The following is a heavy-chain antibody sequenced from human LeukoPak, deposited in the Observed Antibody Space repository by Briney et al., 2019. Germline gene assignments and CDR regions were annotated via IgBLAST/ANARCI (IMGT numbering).Heavy chain of an antibody. V-gene: IGHV1-2*02. J-gene: IGHJ4*02. Sequence: ASVKVSCKASRYTFTDYYMHWVRQAPGQGLEWMGWINPNSGGTKYAQKFQGRVTMTRDTSISTAYLELSGLTTGDTAVYYCARAAKYSGIYSWGQGTLVTVSS. CDR2: INPNSGGT. CDR3: ARAAKYSGIYS. CDR1: RYTFTDYY. D-gene: IGHD5-12*01.